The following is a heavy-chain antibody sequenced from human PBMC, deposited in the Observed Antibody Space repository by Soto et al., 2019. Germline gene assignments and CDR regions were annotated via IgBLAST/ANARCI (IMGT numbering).Heavy chain of an antibody. V-gene: IGHV1-69*01. CDR3: AAELGFGKLSVV. Sequence: QVQVVQSGVEVRSPGSSVKVSCKASGDTFKNCVISWVRQAPGQGLEWMGGIIPLFGTTDFAQRVQGRLTITTDESTTTAYMELSRLRAEDTATYYCAAELGFGKLSVVWGQGTTVIVSS. CDR1: GDTFKNCV. CDR2: IIPLFGTT. D-gene: IGHD3-10*01. J-gene: IGHJ6*02.